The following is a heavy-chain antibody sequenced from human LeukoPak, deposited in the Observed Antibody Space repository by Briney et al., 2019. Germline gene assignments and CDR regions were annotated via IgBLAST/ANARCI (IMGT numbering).Heavy chain of an antibody. CDR3: AKNARYYCATSGAPRNWFDS. Sequence: GGSLRLSCAASGFTFDEFAMHWVRQAPGKGLEWVSIISGDGNTKYYADSVKGRFTISRENNRNFVYLQMNSLRTEDTAVYYCAKNARYYCATSGAPRNWFDSWGQGTLVTVSS. D-gene: IGHD3-22*01. CDR1: GFTFDEFA. J-gene: IGHJ5*01. V-gene: IGHV3-43*02. CDR2: ISGDGNTK.